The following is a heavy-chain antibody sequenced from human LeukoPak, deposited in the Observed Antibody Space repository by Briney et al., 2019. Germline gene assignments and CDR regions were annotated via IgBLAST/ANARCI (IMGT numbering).Heavy chain of an antibody. CDR3: ARGDGDYDFDY. V-gene: IGHV4-30-4*08. D-gene: IGHD4-17*01. Sequence: PSQTLSLTCTVSGGSISSGDYYWRWIRQPPGTGLEWIGYIYYSGSTYYNPSLKSRVTISVDTSNNQFSLKLSSVTAADTAVYYCARGDGDYDFDYWGQGTLVTVSS. CDR2: IYYSGST. CDR1: GGSISSGDYY. J-gene: IGHJ4*02.